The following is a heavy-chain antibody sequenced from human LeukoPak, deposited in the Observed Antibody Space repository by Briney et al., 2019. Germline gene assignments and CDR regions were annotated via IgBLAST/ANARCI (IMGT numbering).Heavy chain of an antibody. D-gene: IGHD3-22*01. CDR3: ARWGSGYYNFDL. J-gene: IGHJ2*01. CDR1: GGSISSYY. V-gene: IGHV4-4*07. Sequence: SETLSLTCTVSGGSISSYYWSWIRQPAGKGLEWIGRIYTSGSTNYNPSLKSRVTISGDKSKNQFSPKLSSVTAADTAVYYCARWGSGYYNFDLWGRGTLVTVSS. CDR2: IYTSGST.